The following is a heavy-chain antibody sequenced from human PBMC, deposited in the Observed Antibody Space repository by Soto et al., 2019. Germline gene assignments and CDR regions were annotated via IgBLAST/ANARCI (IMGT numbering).Heavy chain of an antibody. CDR1: GFTFSSYA. CDR2: ISYDGSNK. D-gene: IGHD2-15*01. J-gene: IGHJ5*02. CDR3: ASDGPYCSGGSCYSP. Sequence: QVQLVESGGGVVQPGRSLRLSCAASGFTFSSYAVHWVRQAPGKGLEWVAVISYDGSNKYYADSVKGRFTISRDNSKNTLYLQMNSLRAEDTAVYYCASDGPYCSGGSCYSPWGQGTLVTVSS. V-gene: IGHV3-30-3*01.